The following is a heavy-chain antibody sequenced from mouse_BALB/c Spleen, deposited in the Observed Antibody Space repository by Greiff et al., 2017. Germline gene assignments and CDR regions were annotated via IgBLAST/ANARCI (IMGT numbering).Heavy chain of an antibody. D-gene: IGHD2-3*01. J-gene: IGHJ2*01. CDR2: IYPGDGDT. V-gene: IGHV1-80*01. CDR1: GYAFSSYW. Sequence: VHLVESGAELVRPGSSVKISCKASGYAFSSYWMNWVKQRPGQGLEWIGQIYPGDGDTNYNGKFKGKATLTADKSSSTAYMQLSSLTSEDSAVYFCARREGYWFDYWGQGTTLTVSS. CDR3: ARREGYWFDY.